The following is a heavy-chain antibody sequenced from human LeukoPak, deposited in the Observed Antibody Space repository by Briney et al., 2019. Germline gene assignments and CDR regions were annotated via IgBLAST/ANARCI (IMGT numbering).Heavy chain of an antibody. CDR1: GSIFSDYV. J-gene: IGHJ4*02. CDR2: ISYDGSNK. Sequence: GGSLRLSCAASGSIFSDYVMHWVRQAPGKGLEWVAIISYDGSNKYYADSVKGRFTISRDNSKNTLYLHTNNLRAEDTAVYYCARDDSSSLYYFDYWGQGTLVTVSS. CDR3: ARDDSSSLYYFDY. D-gene: IGHD6-13*01. V-gene: IGHV3-30-3*01.